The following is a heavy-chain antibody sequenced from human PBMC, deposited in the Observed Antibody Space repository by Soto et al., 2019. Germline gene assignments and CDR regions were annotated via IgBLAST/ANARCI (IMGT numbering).Heavy chain of an antibody. D-gene: IGHD2-15*01. CDR1: GFTFSSYA. CDR2: ISASGGST. Sequence: EVQLLESGGDLIQPGGSLRLSCAASGFTFSSYAMSWVRQAPGKGLEWVSAISASGGSTYYADSVKGRFTISRDNSKNTLYLQMNSLSAEDTAVYYCAKIRGRYYYYGMAVWGQGTTVTVSS. J-gene: IGHJ6*02. V-gene: IGHV3-23*01. CDR3: AKIRGRYYYYGMAV.